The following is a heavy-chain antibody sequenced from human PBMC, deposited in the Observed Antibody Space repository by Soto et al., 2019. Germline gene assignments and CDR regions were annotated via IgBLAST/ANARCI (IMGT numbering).Heavy chain of an antibody. Sequence: GGSLRLSCEASGFTFSNYAMSWVRQAPGKGLEWVSAISGGGAAPYYVDSVKGRFTISRDNIKITLYLQMNNLRAEDTGVYYCAKDLRYTWTPAPPGGLHYWGQGTLVTVSS. CDR1: GFTFSNYA. CDR2: ISGGGAAP. V-gene: IGHV3-23*01. J-gene: IGHJ4*02. D-gene: IGHD3-16*02. CDR3: AKDLRYTWTPAPPGGLHY.